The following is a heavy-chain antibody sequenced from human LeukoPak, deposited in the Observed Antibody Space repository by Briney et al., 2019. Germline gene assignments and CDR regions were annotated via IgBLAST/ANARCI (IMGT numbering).Heavy chain of an antibody. D-gene: IGHD4-23*01. J-gene: IGHJ4*02. V-gene: IGHV1-2*02. CDR2: INPNSSVT. Sequence: ASVKVSCKTSGYTFSVYYIHWVRQAPGQGLEWMGWINPNSSVTHYAQRFQGRVTMTRDTSISAAYMELSWLTSDDTAVYYCARERGGNSPFDSWGQGTLVTVSS. CDR1: GYTFSVYY. CDR3: ARERGGNSPFDS.